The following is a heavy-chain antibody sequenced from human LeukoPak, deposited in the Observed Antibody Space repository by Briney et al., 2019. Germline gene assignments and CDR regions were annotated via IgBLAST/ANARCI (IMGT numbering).Heavy chain of an antibody. CDR3: AREGSADSSGYYLGY. V-gene: IGHV4-59*01. CDR2: IYYSGST. CDR1: GGSYSNYY. D-gene: IGHD3-22*01. J-gene: IGHJ4*02. Sequence: SETLSLTCTVSGGSYSNYYWSWIRQPAGKGLEWIGHIYYSGSTNYNPSLKSRVTISVDTSKNQFSLKLNSVTAADTAVYYCAREGSADSSGYYLGYWGQGTLVTVSS.